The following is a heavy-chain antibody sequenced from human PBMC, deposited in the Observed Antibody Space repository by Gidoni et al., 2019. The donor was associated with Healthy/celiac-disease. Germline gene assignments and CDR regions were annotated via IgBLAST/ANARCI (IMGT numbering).Heavy chain of an antibody. CDR2: IYYSGST. CDR1: GGSISSYY. CDR3: ARYTNYAYYGMDV. V-gene: IGHV4-59*08. J-gene: IGHJ6*02. Sequence: QVQLQESGPGLVKPSETLSLTCTVSGGSISSYYWSWIRQPPGKGLEWIGYIYYSGSTNYNPSLKSRVTISVDTSKNQFSLKLSSVTAADTAVYYCARYTNYAYYGMDVWGQGTTVTVSS.